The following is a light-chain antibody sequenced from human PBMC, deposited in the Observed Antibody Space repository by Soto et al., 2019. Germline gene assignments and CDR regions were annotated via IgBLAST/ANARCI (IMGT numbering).Light chain of an antibody. CDR2: LTS. CDR1: QSISTY. CDR3: QQSSTTPWT. J-gene: IGKJ1*01. Sequence: DIQMTQSPSSLSASVGDRVTITCRASQSISTYLNWFQQKPGRAPKLLIYLTSTLQSGVPSRFSGSGSGTDFTLTISSLQPEDFATYYCQQSSTTPWTFDQGIKVDVK. V-gene: IGKV1-39*01.